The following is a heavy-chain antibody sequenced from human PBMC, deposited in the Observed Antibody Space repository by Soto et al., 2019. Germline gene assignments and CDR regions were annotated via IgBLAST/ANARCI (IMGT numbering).Heavy chain of an antibody. CDR2: IYYSGST. CDR3: ARSQQLVLVDWFDP. J-gene: IGHJ5*02. V-gene: IGHV4-31*03. Sequence: PSETLSLTCTVSGGSISSGGYYWSWIRQHPGKGLEWIGYIYYSGSTYYNPSLKSRVTISVDTSKNQFSLKLSSVTAADTAVYYCARSQQLVLVDWFDPWGQGTLVTVSS. D-gene: IGHD6-6*01. CDR1: GGSISSGGYY.